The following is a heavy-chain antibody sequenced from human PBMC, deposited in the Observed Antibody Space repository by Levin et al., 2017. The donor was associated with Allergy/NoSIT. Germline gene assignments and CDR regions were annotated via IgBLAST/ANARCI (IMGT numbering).Heavy chain of an antibody. CDR2: INPSGGST. D-gene: IGHD3-3*01. CDR1: GYTFTSYY. CDR3: ARFGMSGTIFGVVDSRDDAFDI. J-gene: IGHJ3*02. Sequence: ASVKVSCKASGYTFTSYYMHWVRQAPGQGLEWMGIINPSGGSTSYAQKFQGRVTMTRDTSTSTVYMELSSLRSEDTAVYYCARFGMSGTIFGVVDSRDDAFDIWGQGTMVTVSS. V-gene: IGHV1-46*01.